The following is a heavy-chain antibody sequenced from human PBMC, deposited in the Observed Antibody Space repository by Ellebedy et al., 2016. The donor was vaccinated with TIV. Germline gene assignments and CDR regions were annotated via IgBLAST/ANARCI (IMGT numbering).Heavy chain of an antibody. D-gene: IGHD3-22*01. V-gene: IGHV3-23*01. J-gene: IGHJ4*02. CDR3: AKGRGGGSDSSAPRYYFDS. CDR2: ISNTGSRT. Sequence: GESLKISCAASGFTFSSYAMSWVRQAPGKGLEWVSTISNTGSRTYYADSVEGRFIISRDNSNKTLYLQMNSLRADDTAVYYCAKGRGGGSDSSAPRYYFDSWGLGTLVTVSS. CDR1: GFTFSSYA.